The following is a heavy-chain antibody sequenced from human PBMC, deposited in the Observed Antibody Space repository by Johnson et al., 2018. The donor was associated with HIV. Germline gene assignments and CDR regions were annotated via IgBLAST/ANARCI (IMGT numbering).Heavy chain of an antibody. J-gene: IGHJ3*01. CDR2: ISYDGSNK. V-gene: IGHV3-30-3*01. CDR1: GFTFSSYA. D-gene: IGHD6-19*01. Sequence: QVQLVESGGGVVQPGRSLRIYCAASGFTFSSYAMHWVRQAPGKGLEWVAVISYDGSNKYYADSVKGRFTISRDNSKNTLYLQMNSLRAEDTAVYYCARGENSGWSRVWGQGTVVTVS. CDR3: ARGENSGWSRV.